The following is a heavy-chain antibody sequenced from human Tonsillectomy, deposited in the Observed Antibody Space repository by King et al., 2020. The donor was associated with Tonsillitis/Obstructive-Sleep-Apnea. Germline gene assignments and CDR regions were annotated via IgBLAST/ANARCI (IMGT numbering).Heavy chain of an antibody. CDR2: INHSGST. CDR3: ARVAAVPTAILYYYYGMDV. Sequence: VQLQQWGAGLLKPSETLFLTCAVYGGSFSGYYWSWIRQPPGKGLEWIGEINHSGSTNYNQSLKSRVTISVDTSKNQFSLKVSSVTAADTAVYYCARVAAVPTAILYYYYGMDVWGQGTTVTVSS. D-gene: IGHD2-2*02. CDR1: GGSFSGYY. V-gene: IGHV4-34*01. J-gene: IGHJ6*02.